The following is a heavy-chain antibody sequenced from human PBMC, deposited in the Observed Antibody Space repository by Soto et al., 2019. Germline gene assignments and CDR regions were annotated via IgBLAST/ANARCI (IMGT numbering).Heavy chain of an antibody. V-gene: IGHV4-59*01. Sequence: SETLSLTCTVSGGSMHTYYWSWIRQPPGKGLGWIAYIYSSGLTNYNPSLKSRVSISVDTSKNQFSLKLTSVTVADTAVYYCARGSTRFDPWGQGTLVTVSS. CDR2: IYSSGLT. D-gene: IGHD2-2*01. J-gene: IGHJ5*02. CDR3: ARGSTRFDP. CDR1: GGSMHTYY.